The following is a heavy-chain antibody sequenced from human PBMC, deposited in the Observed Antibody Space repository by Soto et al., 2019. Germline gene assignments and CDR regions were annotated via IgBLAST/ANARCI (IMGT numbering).Heavy chain of an antibody. CDR3: ARDPYSSTTVTIVDY. J-gene: IGHJ4*02. CDR2: ISHKSSAI. CDR1: GFTFSNYA. V-gene: IGHV3-48*02. D-gene: IGHD4-17*01. Sequence: EVQLVESGGGLVQPGGSLRLSCAASGFTFSNYAMNWVRQAPGKGLEWVSYISHKSSAIYHADSAKGRFTISRDKAKNSLYLQMNSLRDEDTAVYYCARDPYSSTTVTIVDYWGQGTLVTVSS.